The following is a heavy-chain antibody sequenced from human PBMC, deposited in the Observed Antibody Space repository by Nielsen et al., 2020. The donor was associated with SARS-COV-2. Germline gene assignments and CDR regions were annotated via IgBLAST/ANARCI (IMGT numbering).Heavy chain of an antibody. V-gene: IGHV7-4-1*02. D-gene: IGHD1-1*01. CDR2: INTNTGNP. J-gene: IGHJ5*02. CDR1: GYTYTSYG. CDR3: AREHRNDWMNWFDP. Sequence: ASVKVSCKASGYTYTSYGINWVRQAPGQGLEWMGWINTNTGNPTYAQGFTGRFVFSLDTSASTAYLQISSLRAEDTAVYYRAREHRNDWMNWFDPWGQGTLVTVSS.